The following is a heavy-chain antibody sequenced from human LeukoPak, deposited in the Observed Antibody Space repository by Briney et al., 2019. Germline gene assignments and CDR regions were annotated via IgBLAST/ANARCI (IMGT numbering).Heavy chain of an antibody. V-gene: IGHV1-18*01. CDR3: ARVVITTPSFVY. CDR2: ISSYNGNT. J-gene: IGHJ4*02. Sequence: GASVRVSCKASGYTFTSYGISWVRQAPGQGLEWMGWISSYNGNTNYAQKLQGRVTMTTDTSTSTAYMELRSLRSDDTAVYYCARVVITTPSFVYWGQGTLVTVSS. D-gene: IGHD3-22*01. CDR1: GYTFTSYG.